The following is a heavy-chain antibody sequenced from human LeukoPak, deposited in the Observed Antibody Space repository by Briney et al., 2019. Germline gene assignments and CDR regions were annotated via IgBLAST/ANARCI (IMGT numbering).Heavy chain of an antibody. Sequence: RRSLRLSCVASGATPVRVAMNSVRQAPGKGLEWVAFIAYDGRNNYYADSVKGRFTISRDNSKNTVSLQMNTLRPEDTALYYCAKARFLSGDDAFDIWGQGTMVIVSS. CDR3: AKARFLSGDDAFDI. D-gene: IGHD6-19*01. V-gene: IGHV3-30*18. CDR1: GATPVRVA. CDR2: IAYDGRNN. J-gene: IGHJ3*02.